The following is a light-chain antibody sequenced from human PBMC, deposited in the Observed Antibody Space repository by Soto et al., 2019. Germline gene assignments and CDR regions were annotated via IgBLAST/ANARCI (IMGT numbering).Light chain of an antibody. CDR1: GTVTNNN. CDR3: QQYGNSPT. CDR2: GAS. V-gene: IGKV3-20*01. Sequence: EVVLTQSPGTLSLAPGERATLSCRASGTVTNNNLAWYQHAPGQAPRLLMYGASNRATGIPARFTGSGSGADFTLTISRLEPEDFAVYYCQQYGNSPTFGQGTRLEIK. J-gene: IGKJ5*01.